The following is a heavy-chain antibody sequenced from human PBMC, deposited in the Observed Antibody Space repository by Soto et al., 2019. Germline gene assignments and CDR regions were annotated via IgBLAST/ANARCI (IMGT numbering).Heavy chain of an antibody. J-gene: IGHJ6*02. D-gene: IGHD2-2*01. CDR1: GFTFSSYA. CDR3: AVGYCSSTSCPIVGGNYYYGMDV. V-gene: IGHV3-23*01. CDR2: ISGSGGST. Sequence: EVQLLESGGGLVQPGGSLRLSCAASGFTFSSYAMSWVRQAPGKGLEWVSAISGSGGSTYYADSVKGRFTISRDNSKNTLYLQMNSLRAEDTAVYYCAVGYCSSTSCPIVGGNYYYGMDVWGQGTTVTVSS.